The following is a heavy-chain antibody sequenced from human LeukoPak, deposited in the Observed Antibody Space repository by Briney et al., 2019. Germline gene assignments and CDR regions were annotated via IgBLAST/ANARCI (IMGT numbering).Heavy chain of an antibody. CDR2: IHYSGST. CDR1: GGSISNYY. J-gene: IGHJ4*02. D-gene: IGHD1-26*01. CDR3: ATGRARGATDY. V-gene: IGHV4-59*08. Sequence: SETLSLTCTVSGGSISNYYWSWIRQFPGKGLEWIGYIHYSGSTNYNPSLKSRVTISVDTSKNQFSLKLSSVTAADTAVYYCATGRARGATDYWGQGTLVTVSS.